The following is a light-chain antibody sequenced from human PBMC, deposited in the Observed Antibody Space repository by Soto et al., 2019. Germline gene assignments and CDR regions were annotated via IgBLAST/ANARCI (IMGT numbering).Light chain of an antibody. CDR1: SGDIGAYNF. J-gene: IGLJ2*01. V-gene: IGLV2-14*03. CDR2: DVN. CDR3: TSWTTSTTMR. Sequence: QSVLTQPASVSGSPGQSITISCTGTSGDIGAYNFVSWYQQHPGKAPKLMLYDVNIRPSGVSNRLSGSKSGNTASLTISGLQAEDEADYYCTSWTTSTTMRFGGGTKVTVL.